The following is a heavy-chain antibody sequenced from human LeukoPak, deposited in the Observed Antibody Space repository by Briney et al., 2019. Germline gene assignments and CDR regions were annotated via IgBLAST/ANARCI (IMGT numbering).Heavy chain of an antibody. Sequence: ASVKVSCKASGYTFTGYYMHWVRQAPGQGLEWMGWINPNSGGTNYAQKFQGRVTMTRDTSISTAYMELSRLRSDDTAVYYCARDQRFFGVAASDYWGQGTLVTVSS. J-gene: IGHJ4*02. CDR2: INPNSGGT. D-gene: IGHD3-3*01. CDR1: GYTFTGYY. CDR3: ARDQRFFGVAASDY. V-gene: IGHV1-2*02.